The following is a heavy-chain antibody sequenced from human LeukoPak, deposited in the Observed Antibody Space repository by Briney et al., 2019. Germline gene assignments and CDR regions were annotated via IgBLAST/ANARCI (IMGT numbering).Heavy chain of an antibody. V-gene: IGHV3-48*01. CDR2: ISASGSNI. Sequence: PGGSLRLSCSASGFPFSSYSMNWVRQAPGKGLEWVSYISASGSNIYYVDSVEGRFTVSRDNAKNSLFLQMNSPRAEDTAVYYCVRVKGSYFDFWGQGTLITVSS. CDR3: VRVKGSYFDF. J-gene: IGHJ4*02. CDR1: GFPFSSYS.